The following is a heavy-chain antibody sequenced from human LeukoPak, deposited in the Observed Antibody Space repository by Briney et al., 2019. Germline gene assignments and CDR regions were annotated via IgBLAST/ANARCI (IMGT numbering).Heavy chain of an antibody. D-gene: IGHD3-10*01. Sequence: SETLSLTCIVSGVSINYHYWTWIRQPPGKGMEWIGYIYNSGRTNYNPSLKSRVTISEDMSKNPFSLKLTSVTAADTAVYYCARDPGGALRSIDYWGQGTLVTVSS. CDR3: ARDPGGALRSIDY. J-gene: IGHJ4*02. CDR1: GVSINYHY. V-gene: IGHV4-59*11. CDR2: IYNSGRT.